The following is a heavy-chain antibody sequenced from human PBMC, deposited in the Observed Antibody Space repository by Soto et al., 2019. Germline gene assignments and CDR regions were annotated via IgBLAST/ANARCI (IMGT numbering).Heavy chain of an antibody. J-gene: IGHJ5*02. Sequence: PSETLSLTCTVSGGSISSCYWSWIRQPPGKGLEWIGYIYYSGSTNYNPSLKSRVTISVDTSKNQFSLKLSSVTAADTAVYYCARARQQWLVRWFDPWGQGTLVTVSS. D-gene: IGHD6-19*01. CDR2: IYYSGST. CDR3: ARARQQWLVRWFDP. V-gene: IGHV4-59*01. CDR1: GGSISSCY.